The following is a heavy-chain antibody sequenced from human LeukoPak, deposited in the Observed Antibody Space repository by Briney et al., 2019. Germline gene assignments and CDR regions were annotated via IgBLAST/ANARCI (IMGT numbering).Heavy chain of an antibody. CDR1: GGSISDYS. V-gene: IGHV4-59*12. Sequence: PSETLSLTCTVSGGSISDYSWSWIRQPPGKGLEWIGNIYYSGSANHNPSLKSRVTISRDTSKNQFSLHLNSVTPEDAAVYYCAREATVTGRPVSGFDPWGQGILVTVSS. D-gene: IGHD4-17*01. CDR3: AREATVTGRPVSGFDP. J-gene: IGHJ5*02. CDR2: IYYSGSA.